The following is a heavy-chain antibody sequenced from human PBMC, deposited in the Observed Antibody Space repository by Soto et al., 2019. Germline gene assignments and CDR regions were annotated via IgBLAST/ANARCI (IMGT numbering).Heavy chain of an antibody. V-gene: IGHV1-18*01. J-gene: IGHJ5*02. CDR2: ISAYNGNT. D-gene: IGHD3-3*01. CDR1: GYTFTSYG. CDR3: AAGLAYYDFWSGPSAFDP. Sequence: ASVKVSCEASGYTFTSYGISWVRQAPGQGLEWMGWISAYNGNTNYAQKLQGRVTMTTDTSTSTAYMELRSLRSDDTAVYYCAAGLAYYDFWSGPSAFDPWGQGTLVTVSS.